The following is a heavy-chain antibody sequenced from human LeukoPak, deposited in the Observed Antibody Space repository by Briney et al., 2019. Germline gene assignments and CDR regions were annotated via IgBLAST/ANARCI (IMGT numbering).Heavy chain of an antibody. D-gene: IGHD3-10*01. J-gene: IGHJ6*03. CDR1: GYTFTSYY. CDR3: SVRGYYYYYMDV. V-gene: IGHV1-46*01. CDR2: INPSGGST. Sequence: GASVKVSCKASGYTFTSYYMHWVRQAPGQGLEWMGIINPSGGSTSYAQKFQGRVTMTRVTSTSTVYMELSSLRSEDTAVYYCSVRGYYYYYMDVWGKGTTVTISS.